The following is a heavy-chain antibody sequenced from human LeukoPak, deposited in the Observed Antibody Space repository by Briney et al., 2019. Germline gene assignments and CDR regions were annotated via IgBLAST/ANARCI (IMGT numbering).Heavy chain of an antibody. Sequence: GGSLRLSCAASGFTFSSYGMHWVRQAPGKRLEWVAFIRYDGSNKYYADSVKGRFTISRDNSKNTLYLQMNSLRAEDTAVYYCAKDRTTGYSPGPSDYWGQGTLVTVSS. J-gene: IGHJ4*02. D-gene: IGHD1-1*01. V-gene: IGHV3-30*02. CDR1: GFTFSSYG. CDR3: AKDRTTGYSPGPSDY. CDR2: IRYDGSNK.